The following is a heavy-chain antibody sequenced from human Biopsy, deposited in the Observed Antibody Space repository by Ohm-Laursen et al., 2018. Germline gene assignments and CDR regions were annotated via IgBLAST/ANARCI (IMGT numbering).Heavy chain of an antibody. V-gene: IGHV4-59*08. CDR1: GVYISDYY. CDR3: ASRGLVMASDYYFDD. Sequence: SDTLSLTCSVSGVYISDYYWSWIRQPPGRGLEWVGSIYYSGSTNYSPSLKSRVTISADTSKSQLSLHLTSVTAADTAVYYCASRGLVMASDYYFDDWGQGTLVTVSS. CDR2: IYYSGST. J-gene: IGHJ4*02. D-gene: IGHD3/OR15-3a*01.